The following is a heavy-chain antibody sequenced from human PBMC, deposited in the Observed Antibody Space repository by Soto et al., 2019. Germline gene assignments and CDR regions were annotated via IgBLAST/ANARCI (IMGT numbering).Heavy chain of an antibody. Sequence: QVQLQESGPGLVKPSGTLSLTCAVSGGSISSSNWWSWVRQPPGKGLEWIGEIYHSGSTNYNPSLKRRVTISVYKYKNQFSLELRSVTAADTAVYYCASKERYRRGWALWGQGTLVTVSS. CDR2: IYHSGST. V-gene: IGHV4-4*02. CDR3: ASKERYRRGWAL. CDR1: GGSISSSNW. D-gene: IGHD6-19*01. J-gene: IGHJ4*02.